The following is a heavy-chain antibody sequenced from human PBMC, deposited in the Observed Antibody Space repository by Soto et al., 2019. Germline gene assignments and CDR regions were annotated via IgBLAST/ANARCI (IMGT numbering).Heavy chain of an antibody. J-gene: IGHJ5*02. V-gene: IGHV1-46*03. Sequence: GASVKVACKASGYTFTSYYMHWVRQAPGQELEWMGIINPSGGSTSYAQKFQGRVTMTRDTSTSTVYMELSSLRSEDTAVYYCAREHYYDSSGYPNWFDPWGQGTLVTVSS. CDR1: GYTFTSYY. CDR3: AREHYYDSSGYPNWFDP. CDR2: INPSGGST. D-gene: IGHD3-22*01.